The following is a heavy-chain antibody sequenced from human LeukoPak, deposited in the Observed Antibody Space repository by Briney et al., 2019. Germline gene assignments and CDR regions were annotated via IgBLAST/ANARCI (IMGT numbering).Heavy chain of an antibody. V-gene: IGHV1-24*01. Sequence: ASVKVSCKASGGTFSSYAISWVRQAPGKGLEWMGGFDPEDGETIYAQKFQSRVTMTEDTSTDTAYMELSSLRSEDTAVYYCATDFGSGSNGHWGQGTLVTVSS. D-gene: IGHD1-26*01. J-gene: IGHJ4*02. CDR2: FDPEDGET. CDR1: GGTFSSYA. CDR3: ATDFGSGSNGH.